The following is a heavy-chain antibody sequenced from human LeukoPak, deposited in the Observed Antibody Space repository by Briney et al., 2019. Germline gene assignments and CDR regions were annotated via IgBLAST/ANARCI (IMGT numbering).Heavy chain of an antibody. V-gene: IGHV4-59*01. D-gene: IGHD5-24*01. Sequence: PSETLSLTCTVSGGSISSYYWSWIRQPPGKGLEWIGYIYYSGSTNYNPSPKSRVTISVDTSKNQFSLKLSSVTAADTAVYYCARENGYNYDYWGQGTLVTVSS. CDR2: IYYSGST. CDR3: ARENGYNYDY. J-gene: IGHJ4*02. CDR1: GGSISSYY.